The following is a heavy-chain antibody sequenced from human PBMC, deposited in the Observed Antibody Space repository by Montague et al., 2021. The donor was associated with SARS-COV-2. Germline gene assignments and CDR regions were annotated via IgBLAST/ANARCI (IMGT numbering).Heavy chain of an antibody. D-gene: IGHD5-18*01. J-gene: IGHJ3*02. CDR2: LYSVGST. V-gene: IGHV4-59*02. Sequence: SETLSLTCTVSGDSVGSSDWGWFRRSPGEKLEGIGDLYSVGSTDYNTSLKRRATISRDKSKNQFFLKVRSVTAADTAVYYCARETMTAYAFDIWGQGTMVTVSS. CDR1: GDSVGSSD. CDR3: ARETMTAYAFDI.